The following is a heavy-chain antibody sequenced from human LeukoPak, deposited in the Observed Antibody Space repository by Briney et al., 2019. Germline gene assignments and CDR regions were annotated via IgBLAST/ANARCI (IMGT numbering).Heavy chain of an antibody. CDR3: ARGPRSQYHYYHSSDHDY. CDR1: GGSFSGYY. J-gene: IGHJ4*02. CDR2: INHSGST. Sequence: SETLSLTCAVYGGSFSGYYWSRIRQPPGKGLEWIGEINHSGSTNYNPSLKSRVTISVDTSKNQFSLKLSSVTAADTAVYYCARGPRSQYHYYHSSDHDYWGQGTLVTVSS. V-gene: IGHV4-34*01. D-gene: IGHD3-22*01.